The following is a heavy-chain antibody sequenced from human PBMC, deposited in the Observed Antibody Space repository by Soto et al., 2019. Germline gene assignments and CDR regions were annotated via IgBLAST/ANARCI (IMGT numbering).Heavy chain of an antibody. CDR1: GFTFSNAW. D-gene: IGHD7-27*01. CDR3: TPVRTGDWDY. J-gene: IGHJ4*02. V-gene: IGHV3-15*01. CDR2: IKSKTDGGTT. Sequence: GGSLRLSCAASGFTFSNAWMSWVRQAPGKGLEWVGRIKSKTDGGTTDYAAPVIGRFTNSRDDSKNTLYLQMNSLKTEATAVYYCTPVRTGDWDYWGQGTLVTVSS.